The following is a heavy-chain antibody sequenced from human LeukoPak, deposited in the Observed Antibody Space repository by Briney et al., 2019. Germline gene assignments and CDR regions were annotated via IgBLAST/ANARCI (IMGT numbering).Heavy chain of an antibody. J-gene: IGHJ5*01. V-gene: IGHV4-30-4*01. Sequence: PSETLSLTCTVSGGSISSGDYYWSWIRQPPGKGLEWIGYIYYSGSTYYNPSLKSRVTMSVDTSKNQLSLKLNSVTAADSATYYCARTTNGKTVNWFAPWGQGTPVIVSS. CDR3: ARTTNGKTVNWFAP. CDR2: IYYSGST. CDR1: GGSISSGDYY. D-gene: IGHD1-1*01.